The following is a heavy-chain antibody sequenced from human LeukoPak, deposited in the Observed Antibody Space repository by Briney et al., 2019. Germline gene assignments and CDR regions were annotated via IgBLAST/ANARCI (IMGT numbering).Heavy chain of an antibody. V-gene: IGHV4-4*07. CDR3: ARDSPIAVAGNDAFDI. D-gene: IGHD6-19*01. Sequence: PSETLSLTCSVSGGSISSYYWSWIRQPAGKGLEWIGRVYSSGTTNYKSSLKSRVTMSVDTSKNQFSLNLSSVTAADTAVYYCARDSPIAVAGNDAFDIWGQGTMVTVSS. CDR2: VYSSGTT. J-gene: IGHJ3*02. CDR1: GGSISSYY.